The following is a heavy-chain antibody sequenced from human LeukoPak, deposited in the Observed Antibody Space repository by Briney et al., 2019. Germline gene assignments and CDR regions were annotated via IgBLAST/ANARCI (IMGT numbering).Heavy chain of an antibody. Sequence: PGGSLRLSCAASGFTFSTYAIMWVRQAPGKGLEWVSVISGSGGDTYFADSVKGRFTISRDNSKNTLYLQMNNLRAEDTAVYYCAKLSGTYATTSRVLDSWGQGTLVTVSS. CDR3: AKLSGTYATTSRVLDS. J-gene: IGHJ4*02. CDR1: GFTFSTYA. V-gene: IGHV3-23*01. D-gene: IGHD1-1*01. CDR2: ISGSGGDT.